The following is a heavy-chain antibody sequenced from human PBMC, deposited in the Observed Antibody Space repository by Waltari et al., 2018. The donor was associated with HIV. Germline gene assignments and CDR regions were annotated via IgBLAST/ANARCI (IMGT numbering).Heavy chain of an antibody. CDR2: IGGSGTQT. J-gene: IGHJ4*02. Sequence: EVQLSDSGGGLVQPGGSLKLSCVASGFDFNIFAMNWVRQAPGKGLEWVSGIGGSGTQTCYADSVKGRFTISRDSSKNTLYLQMNSLRAEDTAVYYCAKTKGYDYGFYFDSWGQGTLVSVSS. D-gene: IGHD5-18*01. CDR3: AKTKGYDYGFYFDS. CDR1: GFDFNIFA. V-gene: IGHV3-23*01.